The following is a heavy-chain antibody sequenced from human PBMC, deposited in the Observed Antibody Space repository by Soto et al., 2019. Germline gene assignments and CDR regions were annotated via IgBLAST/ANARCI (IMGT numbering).Heavy chain of an antibody. Sequence: EVQLVESGENLVQPGGSLRLSCAASGFTFSSYWIHWVRQAPGKGLVWVSRIKGDEITTNYADSVKGRFTISRDNAKNTVFLQMPSLRAEDPALYYCARGLYGAYGQDFWGQGILVTVSS. V-gene: IGHV3-74*01. D-gene: IGHD4-17*01. CDR3: ARGLYGAYGQDF. CDR2: IKGDEITT. J-gene: IGHJ4*02. CDR1: GFTFSSYW.